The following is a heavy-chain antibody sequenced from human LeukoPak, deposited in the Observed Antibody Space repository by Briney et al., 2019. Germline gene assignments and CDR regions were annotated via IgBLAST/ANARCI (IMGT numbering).Heavy chain of an antibody. V-gene: IGHV4-39*01. D-gene: IGHD3-16*01. CDR3: ARRAAYYDYVWGTKRSNWFDP. CDR2: IYYSGST. Sequence: SETLSLTCTVSGGSISSGGYYWSWIRQHPGKGLEWIGTIYYSGSTYYNPSLKSRLTISVDTSKNQFSLRLSSVTAADTAVYYCARRAAYYDYVWGTKRSNWFDPWGQGTLVTVSS. CDR1: GGSISSGGYY. J-gene: IGHJ5*02.